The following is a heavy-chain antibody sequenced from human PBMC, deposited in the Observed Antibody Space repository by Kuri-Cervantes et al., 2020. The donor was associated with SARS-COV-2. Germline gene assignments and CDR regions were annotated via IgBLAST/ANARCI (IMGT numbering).Heavy chain of an antibody. CDR1: GFTFSSYA. CDR2: ISSSSSTI. J-gene: IGHJ6*02. D-gene: IGHD5-18*01. Sequence: GSLRLSCSASGFTFSSYAMHWVRQAPGKGLEWVSYISSSSSTIYYADSVKGRFTISRDNAKNSLYLQMNSLRDEDTAVYYCARQGGYSYGSYYGMDVWGQGTTVTVSS. CDR3: ARQGGYSYGSYYGMDV. V-gene: IGHV3-48*02.